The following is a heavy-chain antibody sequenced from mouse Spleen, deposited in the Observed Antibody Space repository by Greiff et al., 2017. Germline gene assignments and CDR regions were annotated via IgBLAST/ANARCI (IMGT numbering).Heavy chain of an antibody. V-gene: IGHV1-69*01. CDR3: ARLRYYYFDY. J-gene: IGHJ2*01. D-gene: IGHD1-1*01. CDR2: IDPSDSYT. CDR1: GYTFTSYW. Sequence: VQLQQSGAELVMPGASVKLSCKASGYTFTSYWMHWVKQRPGQGLEWIGEIDPSDSYTNYNQKFKGKATLTVDKSSSTAYMQLSSLTSEDSAVYYCARLRYYYFDYWGQGTTLTVSS.